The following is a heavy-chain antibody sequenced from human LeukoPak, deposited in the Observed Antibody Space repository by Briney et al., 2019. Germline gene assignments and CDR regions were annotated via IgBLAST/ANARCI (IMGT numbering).Heavy chain of an antibody. CDR1: GFTFSSYW. CDR2: IKQDGSEK. J-gene: IGHJ4*02. CDR3: ARDPSVYGYPTNFDY. D-gene: IGHD5-18*01. V-gene: IGHV3-7*01. Sequence: GGSLRLSCAASGFTFSSYWMSWVRQAPGKGLEWVANIKQDGSEKYYVDSVKGRFTISRDNAKNSLYLQMNSLRAEDTAVYYCARDPSVYGYPTNFDYWGQGTLVTVSS.